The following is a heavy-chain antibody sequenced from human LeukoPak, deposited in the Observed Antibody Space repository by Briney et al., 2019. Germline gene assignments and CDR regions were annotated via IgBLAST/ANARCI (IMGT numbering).Heavy chain of an antibody. V-gene: IGHV4-4*02. D-gene: IGHD3-3*01. CDR2: IYYSGNT. J-gene: IGHJ6*03. CDR1: GGSISSSNW. Sequence: SETLSLTCAVSGGSISSSNWWSPVRQPPGKGLERIWEIYYSGNTYHNPSLKSRVTISVDMSKNQFTLKMTSVSAADTAVYYCAKAPPKEHDFWSGYYNYMDVWGKGTTVTVSS. CDR3: AKAPPKEHDFWSGYYNYMDV.